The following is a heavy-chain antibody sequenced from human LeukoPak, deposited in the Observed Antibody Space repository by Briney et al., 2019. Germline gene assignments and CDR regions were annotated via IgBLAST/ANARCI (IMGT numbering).Heavy chain of an antibody. CDR3: AREQGGSFLFDY. D-gene: IGHD5-12*01. CDR2: IDTYHADT. V-gene: IGHV1-18*01. J-gene: IGHJ4*02. CDR1: GYTFTTQY. Sequence: ASVKVSCKASGYTFTTQYIHWVRRAPGQGLEWMGWIDTYHADTKSAQKFQGRLTMTTDTSTSTASLELRSLTSDDTAVYYCAREQGGSFLFDYWGQGTVVTVSS.